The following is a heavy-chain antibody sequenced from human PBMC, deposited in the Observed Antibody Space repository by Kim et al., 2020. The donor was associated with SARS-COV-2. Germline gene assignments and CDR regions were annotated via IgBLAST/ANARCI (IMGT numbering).Heavy chain of an antibody. Sequence: GGSLRLSCAASGFTFSSYGMHWVRQAPGKGLEWVAVIWYDGSNKYYADSVKGRFTISRDNSKNTLYLQMNSLRAEDTAVYYCARAQRDANVLRYFDWLFDGEQDFDYWGQGTLVTVSS. V-gene: IGHV3-33*01. J-gene: IGHJ4*01. CDR3: ARAQRDANVLRYFDWLFDGEQDFDY. CDR1: GFTFSSYG. D-gene: IGHD3-9*01. CDR2: IWYDGSNK.